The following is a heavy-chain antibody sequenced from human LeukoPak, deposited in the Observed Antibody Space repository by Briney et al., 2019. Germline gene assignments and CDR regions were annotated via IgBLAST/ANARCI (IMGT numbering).Heavy chain of an antibody. CDR1: GFTFSNAW. Sequence: GGSLRLSCAASGFTFSNAWMSWVRQAPGKGLEWVGRIKSKTDGGTTDYAAPVKGRFTISRDDSKNTLCLQMNSLKTEDTAVYYCTRALRRPGTVVTPSDYWGQGTLATVSS. D-gene: IGHD4-23*01. J-gene: IGHJ4*02. CDR2: IKSKTDGGTT. CDR3: TRALRRPGTVVTPSDY. V-gene: IGHV3-15*01.